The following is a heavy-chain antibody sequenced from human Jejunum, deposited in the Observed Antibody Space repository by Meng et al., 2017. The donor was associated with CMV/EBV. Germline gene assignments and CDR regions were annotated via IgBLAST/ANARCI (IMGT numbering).Heavy chain of an antibody. J-gene: IGHJ4*02. V-gene: IGHV4-4*07. Sequence: VPLQESCSVLVKTSETLSLPCSFSSDSISSTFWSWIRQPAGKGLEWIGRIYSSGSTFYNPSLKSRVTMSVDTSKTQFSLSLASVTAADTAIYFCAREESVGIAVTGTFDYWGQGILVTVSS. D-gene: IGHD6-19*01. CDR3: AREESVGIAVTGTFDY. CDR1: SDSISSTF. CDR2: IYSSGST.